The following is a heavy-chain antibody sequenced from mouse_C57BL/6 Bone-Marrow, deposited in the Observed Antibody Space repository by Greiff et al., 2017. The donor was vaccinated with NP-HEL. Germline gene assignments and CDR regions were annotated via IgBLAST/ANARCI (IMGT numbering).Heavy chain of an antibody. Sequence: EVKLVESGGDLVKPGGSLKLSCAASGFTFSSYGMSWVRQTPDKRLEWVATISSGGSYTYYPDSVKGRFTISRDNAKNTLYLQMSSLKSEDTAMYYCARHGRFPYYFDYWGQGTTLTVSS. V-gene: IGHV5-6*01. J-gene: IGHJ2*01. CDR2: ISSGGSYT. CDR3: ARHGRFPYYFDY. CDR1: GFTFSSYG.